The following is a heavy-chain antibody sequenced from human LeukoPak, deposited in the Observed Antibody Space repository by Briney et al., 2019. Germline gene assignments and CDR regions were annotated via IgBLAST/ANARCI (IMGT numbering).Heavy chain of an antibody. CDR2: IAYGGTT. V-gene: IGHV4-31*03. D-gene: IGHD3-22*01. J-gene: IGHJ5*02. CDR1: GGSIRSGGYS. CDR3: AREVTYYYDSSGHQYGGNWFDP. Sequence: SETLSLTCTVSGGSIRSGGYSWSWIRQHPGKGLEWIGYIAYGGTTLYNPSLKSRVTISVDTSKNLLSLNLTSVTAADTAVYYCAREVTYYYDSSGHQYGGNWFDPWGQGTLVTVSS.